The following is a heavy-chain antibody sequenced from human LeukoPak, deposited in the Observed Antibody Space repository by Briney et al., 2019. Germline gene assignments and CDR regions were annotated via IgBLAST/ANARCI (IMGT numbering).Heavy chain of an antibody. CDR3: AKALPLERHPGYIILTGYFIYFDY. CDR2: ISGSGGST. V-gene: IGHV3-23*01. Sequence: PGGSLRLSCAASGFTFSSYAMSWVRQAPGKGLEWVSAISGSGGSTYYADSVKGRFTISRDNSKNTLYLQMNSLRAEDTAVYYCAKALPLERHPGYIILTGYFIYFDYWGQGTLVTVSS. J-gene: IGHJ4*02. CDR1: GFTFSSYA. D-gene: IGHD3-9*01.